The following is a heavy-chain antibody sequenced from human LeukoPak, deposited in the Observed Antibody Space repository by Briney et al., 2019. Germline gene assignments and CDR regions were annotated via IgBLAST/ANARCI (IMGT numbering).Heavy chain of an antibody. J-gene: IGHJ6*03. CDR2: IIPIFGTA. CDR1: GGTFSSYA. CDR3: ADCSSTSCYYYYYMDV. D-gene: IGHD2-2*01. Sequence: SVKVSCKASGGTFSSYAISWVRQAPGQGLEWMGRIIPIFGTANYAQKFQGRVTITTDESTSTAYMELSSLRSEDTAVYYCADCSSTSCYYYYYMDVWGKGTTLTVSS. V-gene: IGHV1-69*05.